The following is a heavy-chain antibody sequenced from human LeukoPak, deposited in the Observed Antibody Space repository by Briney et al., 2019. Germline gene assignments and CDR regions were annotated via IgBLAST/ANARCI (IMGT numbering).Heavy chain of an antibody. CDR3: ARVGIAWFDAFDI. J-gene: IGHJ3*02. D-gene: IGHD3-9*01. CDR1: GFTFSSYW. CDR2: IKHDGSEK. V-gene: IGHV3-7*01. Sequence: GGSLRLSCAASGFTFSSYWMSWVRQAPGKGLEWVANIKHDGSEKYYVDSVKGRFTISRDNAKNSLYLEMNSLRAEDTAVYYCARVGIAWFDAFDIWGQGTMVTVSS.